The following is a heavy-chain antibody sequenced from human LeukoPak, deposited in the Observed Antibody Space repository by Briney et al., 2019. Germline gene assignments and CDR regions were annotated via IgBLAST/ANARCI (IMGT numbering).Heavy chain of an antibody. D-gene: IGHD2-2*01. CDR3: AKSWCETICYGIYD. Sequence: GGSLRLSCAASGFTVSSNYMSWVRQAPGKGLEYVSAISSNGGSTYYANSVKGRFTISRDNSKNTLYLQMGSLRADDTAVYYCAKSWCETICYGIYDWGQGTLVTVS. J-gene: IGHJ4*02. CDR1: GFTVSSNY. V-gene: IGHV3-64*01. CDR2: ISSNGGST.